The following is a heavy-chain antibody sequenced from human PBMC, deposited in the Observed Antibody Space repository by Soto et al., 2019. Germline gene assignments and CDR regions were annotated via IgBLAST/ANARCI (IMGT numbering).Heavy chain of an antibody. D-gene: IGHD3-10*01. CDR3: AREVPSRYFDL. V-gene: IGHV4-34*01. Sequence: QVRLQQWGAGLLKPSETLPLTCAVYGGSFSDYYWNWIRQPPGKGLEWFGEINHSGSTNYNPSLNSRVTITVDTSKNQFSIKLNSVTAADTAVYYCAREVPSRYFDLWGRGTPVTVSS. J-gene: IGHJ2*01. CDR2: INHSGST. CDR1: GGSFSDYY.